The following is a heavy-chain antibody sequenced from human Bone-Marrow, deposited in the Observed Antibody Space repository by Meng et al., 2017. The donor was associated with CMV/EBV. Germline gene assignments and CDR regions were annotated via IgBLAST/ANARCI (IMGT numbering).Heavy chain of an antibody. Sequence: ASVKVSCKASGYTFTGYYMHWVRQAPGQGLEWMGWMNPNSGNTGYAQKFQGRVTMTRNTSISTAYMELSSLRSEDTAVYYCARGLTQRNSRPGGYWGQGTLVIVSS. J-gene: IGHJ4*02. CDR3: ARGLTQRNSRPGGY. D-gene: IGHD1-14*01. CDR2: MNPNSGNT. CDR1: GYTFTGYY. V-gene: IGHV1-8*02.